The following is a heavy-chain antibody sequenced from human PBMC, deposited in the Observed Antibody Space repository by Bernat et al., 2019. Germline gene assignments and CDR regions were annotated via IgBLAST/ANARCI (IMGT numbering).Heavy chain of an antibody. V-gene: IGHV3-30*18. CDR2: ISYDGSNK. CDR1: GFTFSSYG. J-gene: IGHJ4*02. D-gene: IGHD3-22*01. Sequence: QVQLVESGGGVVQPGRSLRLSCAASGFTFSSYGMHWVRQAPGKGLEWVAVISYDGSNKYYADSVKGRFTNSRDNSKNTLYLQMNSLRAEDTAVYYCAKDPRYYYDKGLDYWGQGTLVTVSS. CDR3: AKDPRYYYDKGLDY.